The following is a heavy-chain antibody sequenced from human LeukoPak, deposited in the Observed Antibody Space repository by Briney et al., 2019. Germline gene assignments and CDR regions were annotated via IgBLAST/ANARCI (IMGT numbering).Heavy chain of an antibody. Sequence: QPGGSLRLSCAASGFTFSSYWMHWVRQAPGKGLVWVSRINSDGSSTSYADSVKGRFTISRDNAKNTLYLQMNSLRAEDTAVYYCARAPYCGGDCYSRYFDLWGCGTLVTVSS. J-gene: IGHJ2*01. V-gene: IGHV3-74*01. CDR1: GFTFSSYW. D-gene: IGHD2-21*02. CDR3: ARAPYCGGDCYSRYFDL. CDR2: INSDGSST.